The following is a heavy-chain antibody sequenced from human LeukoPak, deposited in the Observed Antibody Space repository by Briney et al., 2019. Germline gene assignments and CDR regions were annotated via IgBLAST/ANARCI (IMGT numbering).Heavy chain of an antibody. D-gene: IGHD6-6*01. CDR2: IDGSGDNR. CDR3: ARGPNSNWSGLDF. V-gene: IGHV3-23*01. CDR1: GFTFKNYA. J-gene: IGHJ4*02. Sequence: GGSLRLSCAASGFTFKNYAMSWVRQAPGKGLEWVSSIDGSGDNRYYADSVKGRFTISRDNAKNTLYLQVNNLRAEDTAVYYCARGPNSNWSGLDFWGQGTLLTVSS.